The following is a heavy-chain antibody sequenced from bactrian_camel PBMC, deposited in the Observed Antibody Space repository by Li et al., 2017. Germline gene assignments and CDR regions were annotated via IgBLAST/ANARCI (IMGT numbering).Heavy chain of an antibody. D-gene: IGHD1*01. J-gene: IGHJ4*01. V-gene: IGHV3S1*01. CDR3: AADEYNIGLARSYTY. Sequence: HVQLVESGGGSVQAGGSLTLSCGASGDTGVINSLAWFRQAAGQEREGVAAIATGGGATYYSGSVKGRFFISQGFDKNTVTLQMSSLKPEDTAMYYCAADEYNIGLARSYTYWGQGTQVTVS. CDR2: IATGGGAT. CDR1: GDTGVINS.